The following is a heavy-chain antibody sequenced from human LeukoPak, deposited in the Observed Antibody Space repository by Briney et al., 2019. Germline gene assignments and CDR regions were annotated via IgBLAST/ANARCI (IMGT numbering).Heavy chain of an antibody. CDR3: AKDSSVIAVAGCIDY. V-gene: IGHV3-23*01. CDR1: GFTFSSYA. CDR2: ISGSGGST. Sequence: PGGSLRLSCAASGFTFSSYAMSWVRQAPGKGPEWVSAISGSGGSTYYADSVKGRFTISRDNSKNTLYLQMNSLRAEDTAVYYCAKDSSVIAVAGCIDYWGQGTLVTVSS. D-gene: IGHD6-19*01. J-gene: IGHJ4*02.